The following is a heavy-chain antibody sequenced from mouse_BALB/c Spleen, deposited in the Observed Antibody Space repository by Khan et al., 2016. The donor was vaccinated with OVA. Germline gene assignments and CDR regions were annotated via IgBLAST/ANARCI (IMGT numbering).Heavy chain of an antibody. J-gene: IGHJ3*01. CDR2: MIYSGHT. CDR3: ARSTYKDAFLY. D-gene: IGHD1-3*01. CDR1: GDSITSGY. Sequence: EVELVESGPSLVKPSQTLSLICSVTGDSITSGYWHWIRKFPWHKLEFMGYMIYSGHTYYNPSLTRRLSITRHASKNQYYLQLSSVTTEDTATYYCARSTYKDAFLYGGRGTLVSVSA. V-gene: IGHV3-8*02.